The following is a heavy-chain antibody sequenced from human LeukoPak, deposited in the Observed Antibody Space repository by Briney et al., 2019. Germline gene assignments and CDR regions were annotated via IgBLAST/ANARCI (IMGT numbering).Heavy chain of an antibody. CDR2: ISGSGGST. CDR1: GFTFSSYA. CDR3: AKRETSTIFGVVYFDY. V-gene: IGHV3-23*01. Sequence: GGSLRLSCAASGFTFSSYAMSWVRQAPGKGLEWVSAISGSGGSTYYADSVKGRFTISRDNSKNTLYLQMNSLRAEDTAVYCCAKRETSTIFGVVYFDYWGQGTLVTVSS. D-gene: IGHD3-3*01. J-gene: IGHJ4*02.